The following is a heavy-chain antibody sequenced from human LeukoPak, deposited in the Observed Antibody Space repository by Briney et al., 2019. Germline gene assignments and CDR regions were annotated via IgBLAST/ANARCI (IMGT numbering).Heavy chain of an antibody. Sequence: SETLSLTCTVSGGSISSSSYYWGWIRQPPGKGLEWIGSIYYSGSTYYNPSLKSRVTISVDTSKNQFSLKLSSVTAADTAVYYCARAQITAYYYDSSGYYYGYWGQGTLVTVSS. CDR1: GGSISSSSYY. CDR3: ARAQITAYYYDSSGYYYGY. CDR2: IYYSGST. V-gene: IGHV4-39*01. D-gene: IGHD3-22*01. J-gene: IGHJ4*02.